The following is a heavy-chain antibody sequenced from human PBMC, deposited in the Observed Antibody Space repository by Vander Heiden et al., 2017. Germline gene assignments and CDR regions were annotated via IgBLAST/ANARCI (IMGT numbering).Heavy chain of an antibody. Sequence: QVQLQQWGAGLLTPSETLSLTCAVYGGSFSGYYWRWIHQPPGKGLEWIGEINHSGSTNYNPSLKSRVTIAVDTSKNQFSLKLSSVTAADTAVDYCARGQYSTPGDYWGQGTLVTVSS. J-gene: IGHJ4*02. CDR1: GGSFSGYY. V-gene: IGHV4-34*01. CDR3: ARGQYSTPGDY. CDR2: INHSGST. D-gene: IGHD6-6*01.